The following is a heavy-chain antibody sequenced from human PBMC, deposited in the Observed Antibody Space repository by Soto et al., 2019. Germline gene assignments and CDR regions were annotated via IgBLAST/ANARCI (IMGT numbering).Heavy chain of an antibody. CDR2: IIPIFGTA. J-gene: IGHJ4*02. D-gene: IGHD5-18*01. V-gene: IGHV1-69*13. CDR3: ARDLSGYSYGQLDY. CDR1: GGTFSSYA. Sequence: SVKVSCKASGGTFSSYAISWVRQAPGQGLEWMGGIIPIFGTANYAQKFQGRVTITADGSTSTAYMELSSLRSEDTAVYYCARDLSGYSYGQLDYWGQGTLVTVSS.